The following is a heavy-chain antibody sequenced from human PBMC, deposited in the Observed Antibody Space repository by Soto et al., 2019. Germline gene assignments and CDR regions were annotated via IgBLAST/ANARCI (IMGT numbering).Heavy chain of an antibody. V-gene: IGHV4-30-4*01. Sequence: QVQLQESGPGLVKPSQTLSLTGIVSGGSISSRDYYWRWIRQPQGKGLEWVGYIYYSGSTYYNPSLKSRVTIAVDTSKKQLSLKLSSVTAADTAVYYCARGTGYCSGGSCYYYGMDVWGQGTTVTVSS. CDR3: ARGTGYCSGGSCYYYGMDV. J-gene: IGHJ6*02. CDR1: GGSISSRDYY. D-gene: IGHD2-15*01. CDR2: IYYSGST.